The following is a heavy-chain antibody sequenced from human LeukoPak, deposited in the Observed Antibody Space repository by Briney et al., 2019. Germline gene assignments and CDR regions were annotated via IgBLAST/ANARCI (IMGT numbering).Heavy chain of an antibody. D-gene: IGHD6-13*01. J-gene: IGHJ6*03. CDR1: GGSISSYY. Sequence: SETLSLTCTVSGGSISSYYWSWIRQPPGKGLEWIGYIYHSGSTYYNPSLKSRVTISVDRSKNQFSLKLSSVTAADTAVYYCARVAAARYYYMDVWGKGTTVTVSS. V-gene: IGHV4-59*12. CDR3: ARVAAARYYYMDV. CDR2: IYHSGST.